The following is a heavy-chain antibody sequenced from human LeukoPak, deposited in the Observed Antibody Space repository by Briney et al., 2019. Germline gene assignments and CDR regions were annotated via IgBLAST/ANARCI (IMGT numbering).Heavy chain of an antibody. Sequence: PGGSLRLSCAASGFTFSSYGMHWVRQAPGKGLEWVAFIRYDGSNKYYADSVKGRFTISRDNSKNTLYLQMNSLRAEDTAVYYCAKIRYCSSTSCYLHAFDIWGQGTMVTVSS. V-gene: IGHV3-30*02. CDR1: GFTFSSYG. D-gene: IGHD2-2*01. CDR3: AKIRYCSSTSCYLHAFDI. CDR2: IRYDGSNK. J-gene: IGHJ3*02.